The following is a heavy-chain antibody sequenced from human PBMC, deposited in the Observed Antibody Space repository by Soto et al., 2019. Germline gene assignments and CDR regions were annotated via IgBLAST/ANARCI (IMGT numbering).Heavy chain of an antibody. J-gene: IGHJ6*02. CDR2: ISGSSSYI. CDR3: ARDILAARHSFYYGMDV. V-gene: IGHV3-21*01. Sequence: EVQLVESGGGLVKPGGSLRLSCAASGFTFSSYSMNWVRQAPGKGLEWVSSISGSSSYIYYADSVKGRFTISRDNAKNSLYLHMNSLRAEDTAVYYCARDILAARHSFYYGMDVWGQGTTVTVSS. D-gene: IGHD6-6*01. CDR1: GFTFSSYS.